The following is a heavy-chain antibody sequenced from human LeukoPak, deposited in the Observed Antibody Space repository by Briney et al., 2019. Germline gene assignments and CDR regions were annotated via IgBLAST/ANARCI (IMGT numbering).Heavy chain of an antibody. CDR3: TRGGELMNF. D-gene: IGHD1-26*01. CDR1: GASVNSGNYY. V-gene: IGHV4-61*02. Sequence: SQTLSLTCSVSGASVNSGNYYWTWIRQPAGKRLEWIGRIYTSGSTNYNPSLKSRVTISIDASKNQFSLRLSSVTAADTAVYYCTRGGELMNFWGQGTLVTVSS. CDR2: IYTSGST. J-gene: IGHJ4*02.